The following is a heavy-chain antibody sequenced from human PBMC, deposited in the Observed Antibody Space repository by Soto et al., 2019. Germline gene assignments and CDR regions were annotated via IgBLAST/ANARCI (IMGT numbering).Heavy chain of an antibody. CDR3: AKSDWFDP. CDR1: GFTFSGYW. V-gene: IGHV3-74*01. J-gene: IGHJ5*02. Sequence: PGGSLRLSCAASGFTFSGYWMHWVRQAPGKGLVWVSRIKYDGSTTSYADSVKGRFTISRDNAKNTLYLQMNSLRVEDTAVYYCAKSDWFDPWGQGTLVTVSS. CDR2: IKYDGSTT.